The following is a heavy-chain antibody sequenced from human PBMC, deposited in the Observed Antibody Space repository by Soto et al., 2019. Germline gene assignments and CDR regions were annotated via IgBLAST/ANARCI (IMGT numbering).Heavy chain of an antibody. J-gene: IGHJ5*02. CDR1: GFSFNDAKVG. V-gene: IGHV2-26*01. CDR3: ARITEDISYKALDH. Sequence: QVTLRESGPVLVKPTETLMLTCTVSGFSFNDAKVGVSWIRQSQGRALQWLAHIFSCGAKAYTTTLKNTLAISRDTSRGQVLLTMTNIAPADTATYYCARITEDISYKALDHWGQGTLVTVSS. CDR2: IFSCGAK. D-gene: IGHD1-20*01.